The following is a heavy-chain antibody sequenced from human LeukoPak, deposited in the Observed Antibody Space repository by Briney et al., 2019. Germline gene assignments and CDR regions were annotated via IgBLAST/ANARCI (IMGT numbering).Heavy chain of an antibody. D-gene: IGHD6-13*01. CDR1: GYSFTNYW. CDR3: ARHRPYSSSRPYFFDY. J-gene: IGHJ4*02. Sequence: GESLKISCKGSGYSFTNYWIGWVRQMPGKGLEWMGIIYGFDSDVKSSPSFQGQVTISADKSISTAYLQWSSLKASDTAIYYCARHRPYSSSRPYFFDYWGQGTLVTVSS. V-gene: IGHV5-51*01. CDR2: IYGFDSDV.